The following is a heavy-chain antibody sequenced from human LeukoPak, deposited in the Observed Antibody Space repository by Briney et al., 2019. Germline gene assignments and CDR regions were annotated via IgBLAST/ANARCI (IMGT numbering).Heavy chain of an antibody. V-gene: IGHV3-23*01. J-gene: IGHJ4*02. CDR3: AKVLGIVVVIIRDEYYFDY. D-gene: IGHD3-22*01. CDR2: ISGSGGST. CDR1: GFTFSSYA. Sequence: GGSLRLSCAASGFTFSSYAMSWVRQAPGKGLEWGSAISGSGGSTYYADSVKGRFTISRDNSKHTLYLQMNSLRAEDTAVYYCAKVLGIVVVIIRDEYYFDYWGQGTLVTVSS.